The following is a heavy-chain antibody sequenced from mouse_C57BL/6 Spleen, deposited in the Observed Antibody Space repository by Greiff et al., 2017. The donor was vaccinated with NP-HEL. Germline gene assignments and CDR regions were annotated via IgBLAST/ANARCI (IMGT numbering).Heavy chain of an antibody. J-gene: IGHJ1*03. D-gene: IGHD1-1*01. Sequence: VQLQQPGAELVRPGSSVKLSCKASGYTFTSYWMDWVKQRPGQGLEWIGNLYPSDSETHYNQKFKDKATLTVDKSSSTAYMQLSSLTSEDSAVYYCARRTYYGSSGYFDVWGTGTTVTVSS. CDR3: ARRTYYGSSGYFDV. CDR1: GYTFTSYW. V-gene: IGHV1-61*01. CDR2: LYPSDSET.